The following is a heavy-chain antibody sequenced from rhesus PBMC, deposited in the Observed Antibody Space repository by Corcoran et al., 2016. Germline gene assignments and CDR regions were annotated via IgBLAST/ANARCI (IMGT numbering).Heavy chain of an antibody. CDR2: IYGRGGST. D-gene: IGHD4-29*01. V-gene: IGHV4S2*01. CDR1: GASISSNY. Sequence: QVQLQESGPGLVKPSETLPLTCAVSGASISSNYLSWIPQAPGKGLVWIGRIYGRGGSTDYNPSLKSRVTISIDTSKNQFSLKLSSVTAADTAVYYCARVGHGSSYSGAVFDFWGQGLRVTVSS. J-gene: IGHJ3*01. CDR3: ARVGHGSSYSGAVFDF.